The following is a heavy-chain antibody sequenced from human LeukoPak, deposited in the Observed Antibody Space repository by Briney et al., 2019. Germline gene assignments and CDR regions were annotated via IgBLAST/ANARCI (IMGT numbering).Heavy chain of an antibody. Sequence: SGESLRLSCAASGFTFSTYSMNWLRLAPGKGLEWVSSISPDSNYKYYVDSVKGRFTISRDNAKSSLYLQMNSLRAEDTAVYYCVRGGYRGFDYEYWGQGTLVTVSS. J-gene: IGHJ4*02. D-gene: IGHD5-12*01. CDR2: ISPDSNYK. CDR3: VRGGYRGFDYEY. CDR1: GFTFSTYS. V-gene: IGHV3-21*04.